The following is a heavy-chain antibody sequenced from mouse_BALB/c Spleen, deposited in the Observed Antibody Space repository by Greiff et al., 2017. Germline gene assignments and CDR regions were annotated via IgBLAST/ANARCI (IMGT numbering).Heavy chain of an antibody. CDR3: ARARGGYDFSMDY. CDR1: GYSITSGYY. V-gene: IGHV3-6*02. Sequence: DVHLVESGPGLVKPSQSLSLTCSVTGYSITSGYYWNWIRQFPGNKLEWMGYISYDGSNNYNPSLKNRISITRDTSKNQFFLKLNSVTTEDTATYYCARARGGYDFSMDYWGQGTSVTVSS. CDR2: ISYDGSN. D-gene: IGHD2-4*01. J-gene: IGHJ4*01.